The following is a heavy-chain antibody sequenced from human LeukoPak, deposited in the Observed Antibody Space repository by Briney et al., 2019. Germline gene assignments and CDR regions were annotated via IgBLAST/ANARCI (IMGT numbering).Heavy chain of an antibody. CDR3: ARDYDRTLNHDDAFDI. CDR1: GYTFTSYG. D-gene: IGHD3-10*02. J-gene: IGHJ3*02. CDR2: ISAYNGNT. V-gene: IGHV1-18*01. Sequence: GASVKVSCKASGYTFTSYGISWVRQAPGQGLEWMGWISAYNGNTNYAQKLQGRVTMTTDTSTSTAYMELRSLRSDDTAVYYCARDYDRTLNHDDAFDIWGQGTMVTVSS.